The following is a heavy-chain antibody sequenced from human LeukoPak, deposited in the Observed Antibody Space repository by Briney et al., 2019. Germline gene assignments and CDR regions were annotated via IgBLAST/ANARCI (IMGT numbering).Heavy chain of an antibody. Sequence: SETLSLTCAVSGGSISSSNWWSWVRQPPGKGLEWIGEIYHSGSTNYNPSLKSRVTISVDKSKNQFSLKLSSVTAADTAVYYCARYIMMALYYYGSGSRFDPWGQGTLVTVSS. D-gene: IGHD3-10*01. CDR3: ARYIMMALYYYGSGSRFDP. V-gene: IGHV4-4*02. CDR1: GGSISSSNW. CDR2: IYHSGST. J-gene: IGHJ5*02.